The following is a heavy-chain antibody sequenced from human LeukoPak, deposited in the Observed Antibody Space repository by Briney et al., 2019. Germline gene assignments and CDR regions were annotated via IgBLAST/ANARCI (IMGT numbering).Heavy chain of an antibody. CDR1: GGSFSGYY. Sequence: SETLSLTCAVYGGSFSGYYWSWIRQPPGKGLEWIGEINHSGGTNYNPSLKSRVTISVGTSKNQFSLKLSSVTAADTAVYYCARYDFWSGYLDYWGQGTLVTVSS. CDR3: ARYDFWSGYLDY. CDR2: INHSGGT. V-gene: IGHV4-34*01. D-gene: IGHD3-3*01. J-gene: IGHJ4*02.